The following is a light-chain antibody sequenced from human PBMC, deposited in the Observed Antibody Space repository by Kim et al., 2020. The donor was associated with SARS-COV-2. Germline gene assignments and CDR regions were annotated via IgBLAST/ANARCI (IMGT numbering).Light chain of an antibody. CDR1: SSNIGSHT. V-gene: IGLV1-44*01. J-gene: IGLJ3*02. Sequence: PEQRVTISCSGSSSNIGSHTVSWYQQLPGTAPKLLIYTDNRRPSGVPDRFSGSKFGTSASLAISGLQSEDEADYYCAAWDDSLLWVFGGGTQLTVL. CDR3: AAWDDSLLWV. CDR2: TDN.